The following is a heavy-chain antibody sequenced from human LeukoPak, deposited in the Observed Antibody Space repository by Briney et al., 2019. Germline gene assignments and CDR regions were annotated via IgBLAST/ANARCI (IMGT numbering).Heavy chain of an antibody. V-gene: IGHV1-8*03. CDR3: AVNYYDSSGPLN. CDR2: MNPNSGNT. D-gene: IGHD3-22*01. Sequence: ASVKVSCKASEYTFTSYDINWGRQATGQGLEWMGWMNPNSGNTGYAQKLQGRVTITRTTSISTAYMELSSLRSEDTAVYYCAVNYYDSSGPLNWGQGTLVTVSS. CDR1: EYTFTSYD. J-gene: IGHJ4*02.